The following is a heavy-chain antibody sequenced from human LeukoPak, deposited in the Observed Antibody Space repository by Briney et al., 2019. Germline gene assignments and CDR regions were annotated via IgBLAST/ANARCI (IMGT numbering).Heavy chain of an antibody. CDR1: GYSFTSYA. CDR3: ARDYIAPYSSGWYPDY. V-gene: IGHV1-18*04. CDR2: ISRYNGYT. D-gene: IGHD6-19*01. Sequence: ASVTVSCKASGYSFTSYAISWLRQAPGQGLEWMGFISRYNGYTKYAQKVQGRGTMTTDTSTSTAYMDLRNLRSDDKAVYYCARDYIAPYSSGWYPDYWGQGTLVTVSS. J-gene: IGHJ4*02.